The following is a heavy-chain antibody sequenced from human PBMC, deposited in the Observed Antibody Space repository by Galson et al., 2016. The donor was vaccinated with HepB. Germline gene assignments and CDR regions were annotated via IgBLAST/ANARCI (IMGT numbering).Heavy chain of an antibody. CDR3: LARTYAFDL. D-gene: IGHD6-6*01. Sequence: SLRLSCAASGFTLTDLWMNWVRQAPGKGLEWVANIKEDGSQKNYVDSVKGRFTISRDNAKRSLYLQMDSLRAEDTAMYYCLARTYAFDLWGQGTMVTVSS. CDR2: IKEDGSQK. V-gene: IGHV3-7*01. CDR1: GFTLTDLW. J-gene: IGHJ3*01.